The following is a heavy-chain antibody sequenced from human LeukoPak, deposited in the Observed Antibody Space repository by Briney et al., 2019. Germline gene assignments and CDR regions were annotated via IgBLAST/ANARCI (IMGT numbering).Heavy chain of an antibody. J-gene: IGHJ3*02. CDR3: ARHQLLGPCFKGVCSDAFDI. CDR1: GYRFTSYW. CDR2: IDPSDSYT. Sequence: PGESLKISCKGSGYRFTSYWISWVRQMPGKGLEWMGRIDPSDSYTNYSPSSQGHLTISADKSISTAYLQWSSLKASDTAMYYCARHQLLGPCFKGVCSDAFDIWGQGTMVTVSS. V-gene: IGHV5-10-1*01. D-gene: IGHD2-8*01.